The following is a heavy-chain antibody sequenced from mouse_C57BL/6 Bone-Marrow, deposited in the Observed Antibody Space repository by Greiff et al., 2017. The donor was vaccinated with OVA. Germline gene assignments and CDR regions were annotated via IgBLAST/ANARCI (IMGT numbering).Heavy chain of an antibody. V-gene: IGHV5-4*01. CDR2: ISDGGSYT. CDR1: GFTFSSYA. Sequence: EVQRVESGGGLVKPGGSLKLSCAASGFTFSSYAMSWVRQTPEKRLEWVATISDGGSYTYYPDNVKGRFTISRDNAKNNLYLQMSHLKSEDTAMYYCARGETGYYFDYWGQGTTLTVSS. J-gene: IGHJ2*01. CDR3: ARGETGYYFDY.